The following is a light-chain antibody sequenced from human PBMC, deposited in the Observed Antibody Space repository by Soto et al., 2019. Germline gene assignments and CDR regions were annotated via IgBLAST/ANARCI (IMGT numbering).Light chain of an antibody. J-gene: IGLJ3*02. CDR1: SSDVGGYNY. V-gene: IGLV2-11*01. CDR3: CSYPGSFGV. Sequence: QSALTQPRSVSGSPGQSVTISCTGTSSDVGGYNYVSWYQQHPGKAPKLMIYDVSKRPSGVPDRFSGSKSGNTAALTISGLQAEDEADYDCCSYPGSFGVFGGGTKLTVL. CDR2: DVS.